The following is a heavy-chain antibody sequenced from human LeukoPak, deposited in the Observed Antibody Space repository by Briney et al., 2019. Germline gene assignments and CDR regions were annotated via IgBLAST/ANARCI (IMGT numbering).Heavy chain of an antibody. D-gene: IGHD3-22*01. J-gene: IGHJ4*02. Sequence: TGGSLRLSCAASGFTVSSNDINWVRQAPGKGLEWVSLIYSGGSTHYADSVKGRFTISRDNSKNIVYLQMNDLRAEDTAVYFCASRPVASSVWGQGTLVTVSS. CDR2: IYSGGST. V-gene: IGHV3-53*01. CDR3: ASRPVASSV. CDR1: GFTVSSND.